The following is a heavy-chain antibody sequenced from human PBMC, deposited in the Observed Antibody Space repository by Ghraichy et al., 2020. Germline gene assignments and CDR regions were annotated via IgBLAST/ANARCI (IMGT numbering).Heavy chain of an antibody. CDR2: IYYSGST. D-gene: IGHD4-17*01. CDR1: GGSIRSSSYY. Sequence: SETLSLTCTVSGGSIRSSSYYWGWIRQPPGRGLEWIGSIYYSGSTYYNPSLKSRVTISVDTSKNQFSLMLTSVTAADTAVYYCARPHSFGDYDNFDYWGQGTLVTVSS. J-gene: IGHJ4*02. V-gene: IGHV4-39*01. CDR3: ARPHSFGDYDNFDY.